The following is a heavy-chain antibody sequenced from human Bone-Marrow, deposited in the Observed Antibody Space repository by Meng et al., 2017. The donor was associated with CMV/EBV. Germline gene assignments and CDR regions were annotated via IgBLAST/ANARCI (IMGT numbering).Heavy chain of an antibody. J-gene: IGHJ6*02. CDR3: ARAVRQPGDYYYGRDV. V-gene: IGHV3-30-3*01. D-gene: IGHD7-27*01. CDR1: GFTFSSYA. Sequence: GGSLRLSCAASGFTFSSYAMHWVRQAPGKGLEWVAVISYDGSNKYYADSVKGRFTISRDNSKNTLYLQMNSLRAEDTAVYYCARAVRQPGDYYYGRDVWGQGTTVTVYS. CDR2: ISYDGSNK.